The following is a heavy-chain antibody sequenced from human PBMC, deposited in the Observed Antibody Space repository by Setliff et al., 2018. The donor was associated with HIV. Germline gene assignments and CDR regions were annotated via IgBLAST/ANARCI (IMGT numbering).Heavy chain of an antibody. CDR1: GFTFNNYW. Sequence: SLRLSCAASGFTFNNYWMAWVRQAPGKGQEWVGNINQDGSEKNYVDSVKGRFSISGDNAENSLYLQMSSLRAEDTAVYYCARKLRPGHGMDVWGQGTTVTVSS. D-gene: IGHD3-10*01. V-gene: IGHV3-7*01. CDR3: ARKLRPGHGMDV. CDR2: INQDGSEK. J-gene: IGHJ6*02.